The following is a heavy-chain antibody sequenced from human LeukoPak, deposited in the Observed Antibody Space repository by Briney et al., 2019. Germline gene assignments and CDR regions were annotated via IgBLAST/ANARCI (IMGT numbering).Heavy chain of an antibody. CDR3: ARSTYYDFWSGYYGSSYYGMDV. J-gene: IGHJ6*02. V-gene: IGHV4-61*01. CDR1: GGSVSSGSYY. CDR2: IYYSGST. D-gene: IGHD3-3*01. Sequence: PSETLSLTCTVSGGSVSSGSYYWSWIRQPPGKGLGWIGYIYYSGSTNYNPSLKSRVTISVDTSKNQFSLKLSSVTAADTAVYYCARSTYYDFWSGYYGSSYYGMDVWGQGTTVTVSS.